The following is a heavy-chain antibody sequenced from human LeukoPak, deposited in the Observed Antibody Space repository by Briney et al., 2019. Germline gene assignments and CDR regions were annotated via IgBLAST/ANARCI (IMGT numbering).Heavy chain of an antibody. J-gene: IGHJ6*03. CDR1: GFTFSSYG. V-gene: IGHV3-23*01. Sequence: GSLRLSCAASGFTFSSYGMSWVRQAPGKGLEWVSAISGSGGSTYYADSVKGRFTISRDNSKNTLYLQMNSLRAEDTAVYYCAKRRGLELLYYYYMDVWGKGTTVIVSS. D-gene: IGHD1-7*01. CDR3: AKRRGLELLYYYYMDV. CDR2: ISGSGGST.